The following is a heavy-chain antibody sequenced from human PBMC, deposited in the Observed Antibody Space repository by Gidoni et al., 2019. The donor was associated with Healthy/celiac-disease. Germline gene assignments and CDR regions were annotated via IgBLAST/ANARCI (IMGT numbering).Heavy chain of an antibody. CDR3: TTDPSDFWKPRGY. V-gene: IGHV3-15*07. CDR1: GFTFRNAW. CDR2: IKSKTDGGTT. D-gene: IGHD3-3*01. Sequence: EVQLVESGGGLVKPGGSLRLSCAASGFTFRNAWMNWVRQAPGKGLEWVGRIKSKTDGGTTDYAAPVKGRFTISRDDSKNTLYLQMNSLKTEDTAVYYCTTDPSDFWKPRGYWGQGTLVTVSS. J-gene: IGHJ4*02.